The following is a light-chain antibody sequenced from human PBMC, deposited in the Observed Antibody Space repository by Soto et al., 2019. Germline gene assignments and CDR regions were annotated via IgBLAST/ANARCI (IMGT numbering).Light chain of an antibody. V-gene: IGKV3-15*01. J-gene: IGKJ1*01. CDR1: QNVNYN. CDR3: QQYNDWPRT. Sequence: EIVMTQSPATLPVSPGEKATLSCRASQNVNYNLAWYQQKPGQAPRLLLYGVYTKATGVPDRFSGSGSGTEFTLTISSLQSEDFAVYYCQQYNDWPRTFGQGTKVEIK. CDR2: GVY.